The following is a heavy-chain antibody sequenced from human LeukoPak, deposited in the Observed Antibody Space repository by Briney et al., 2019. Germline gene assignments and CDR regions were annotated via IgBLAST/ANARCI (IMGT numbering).Heavy chain of an antibody. J-gene: IGHJ5*02. CDR3: ARALGRLSWFDP. CDR1: GGSISSCNYY. D-gene: IGHD7-27*01. CDR2: IYYSGST. Sequence: PSETLSLTCTVSGGSISSCNYYWRWMRQPPGKGLEWIGSIYYSGSTYYNPSLKSRVTISVDTSKNQSSLKLRSVTAADTAVYYCARALGRLSWFDPWGQGTLVTVSS. V-gene: IGHV4-39*07.